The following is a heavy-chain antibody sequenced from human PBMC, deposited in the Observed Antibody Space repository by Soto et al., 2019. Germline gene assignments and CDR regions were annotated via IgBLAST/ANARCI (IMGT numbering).Heavy chain of an antibody. Sequence: QVQLVESGGGVVQPGRSLRLSCAASGFTFSSYAMHWVRQAPGKGLEWVAVISYDGSNKYYADSVKGRFTISRDNSKNTLYLQMNSLRAEDTAVYYCARDLMAAAVYDYYGMDVWGQGTTVTVSS. J-gene: IGHJ6*02. D-gene: IGHD6-13*01. CDR1: GFTFSSYA. V-gene: IGHV3-30-3*01. CDR3: ARDLMAAAVYDYYGMDV. CDR2: ISYDGSNK.